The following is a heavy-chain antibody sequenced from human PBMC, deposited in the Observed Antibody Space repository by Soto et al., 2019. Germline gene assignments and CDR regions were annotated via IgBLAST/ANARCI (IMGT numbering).Heavy chain of an antibody. V-gene: IGHV4-61*01. CDR1: GGSVSSGTYY. Sequence: SETLSLTCSVSGGSVSSGTYYWSWIRHPPGKGLEWIGQVSYRGITNYNPSLRSRVTISVDTSKNQLSLNLNSVTAADTAVYYCAREVRDGYSQVARFFFDYWGQGTLVTVSS. CDR3: AREVRDGYSQVARFFFDY. CDR2: VSYRGIT. J-gene: IGHJ4*02. D-gene: IGHD5-18*01.